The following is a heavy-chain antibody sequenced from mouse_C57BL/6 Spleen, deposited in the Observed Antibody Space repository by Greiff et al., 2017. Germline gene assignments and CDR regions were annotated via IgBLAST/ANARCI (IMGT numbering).Heavy chain of an antibody. D-gene: IGHD2-1*01. J-gene: IGHJ4*01. CDR3: ARGGYGNYAYAMDY. Sequence: QVQLQQSGAELVKPGASVKISCKASGYAFSSSWMNWVKQRPGKGLEWIGQIYPGDGDTNYNGKFKGKATLTADKSSSTAYMQLSSLTTEDSAVYFGARGGYGNYAYAMDYGGQGTSVTVSS. V-gene: IGHV1-80*01. CDR1: GYAFSSSW. CDR2: IYPGDGDT.